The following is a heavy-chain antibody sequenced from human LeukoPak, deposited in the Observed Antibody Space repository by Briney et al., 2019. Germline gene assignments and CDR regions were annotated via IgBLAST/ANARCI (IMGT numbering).Heavy chain of an antibody. Sequence: GGSLRLSCAVTGFTLSDHNMDWVRQAPGKGLEWVGRTTNKAHSYTTEYAASVKGRFTISRDDSQNSLYLQMNSLKTEDTAEYYCARASSGLDYWGQGILVTVSS. J-gene: IGHJ4*02. V-gene: IGHV3-72*01. CDR1: GFTLSDHN. D-gene: IGHD2-15*01. CDR3: ARASSGLDY. CDR2: TTNKAHSYTT.